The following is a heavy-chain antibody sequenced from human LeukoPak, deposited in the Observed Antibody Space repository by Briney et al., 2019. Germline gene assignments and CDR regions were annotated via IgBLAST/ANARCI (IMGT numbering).Heavy chain of an antibody. D-gene: IGHD5-24*01. J-gene: IGHJ4*02. CDR2: INSDGSST. Sequence: GGSLRLSCAASGFTFSSYWMHWVRQAPGKGLVWVSRINSDGSSTSHADSVKGRFTISRDNAKNTLYLQMNSLRAEDTAVYYCARSMVTIPIPGGYWGQGTLVTVSS. CDR1: GFTFSSYW. CDR3: ARSMVTIPIPGGY. V-gene: IGHV3-74*01.